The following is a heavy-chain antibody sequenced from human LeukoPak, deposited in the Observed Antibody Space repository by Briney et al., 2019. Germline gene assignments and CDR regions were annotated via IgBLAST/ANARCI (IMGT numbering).Heavy chain of an antibody. CDR3: AGYGDYGGVY. J-gene: IGHJ4*02. CDR1: GFTFSRFG. Sequence: GRSLRLSCAASGFTFSRFGMHWVRQAPGKGLEWVAVISYDGSNKYYADSVKGRFTISRDNSENTLYLQVNSLRGEDTAVYYCAGYGDYGGVYWGQGTLVTVSS. D-gene: IGHD4-17*01. CDR2: ISYDGSNK. V-gene: IGHV3-30*03.